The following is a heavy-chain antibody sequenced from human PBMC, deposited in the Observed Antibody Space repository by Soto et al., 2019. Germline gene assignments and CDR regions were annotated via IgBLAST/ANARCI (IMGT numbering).Heavy chain of an antibody. J-gene: IGHJ2*01. Sequence: QLQLQESGSGLVKPSQTLSLTCAVSGGSISSGGYSWSWIRQPPGKGLEWIGYLYHSGSTYYNPSLKSRVTISVDRSKNQFSLKLSSVTAADTAVYYCARGYCSSTSCYKGARYWYFDLWGRGTLVTVSS. CDR2: LYHSGST. CDR1: GGSISSGGYS. D-gene: IGHD2-2*02. V-gene: IGHV4-30-2*01. CDR3: ARGYCSSTSCYKGARYWYFDL.